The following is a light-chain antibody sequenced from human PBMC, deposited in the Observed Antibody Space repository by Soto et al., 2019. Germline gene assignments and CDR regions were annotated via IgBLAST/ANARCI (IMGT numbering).Light chain of an antibody. V-gene: IGLV1-44*01. CDR2: GNT. Sequence: QSVLTQPPSVSGTPGQRVTIACSGSSSNFGKRLVSWYQLLPGRAPKVVVYGNTQRPLGVPVRFSGSKSATSASLAISGLLPEDEADYYCAEWDVGLFVFGSGTKVTVL. CDR3: AEWDVGLFV. J-gene: IGLJ1*01. CDR1: SSNFGKRL.